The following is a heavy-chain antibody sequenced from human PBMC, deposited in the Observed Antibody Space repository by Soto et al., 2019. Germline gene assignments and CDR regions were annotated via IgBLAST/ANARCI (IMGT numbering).Heavy chain of an antibody. D-gene: IGHD3-16*01. V-gene: IGHV1-2*02. J-gene: IGHJ6*02. CDR3: ARYLMISESGMDV. CDR2: INANRGGT. Sequence: ASVKVSCKASGYTFPDYYLHWVRQAPGQGLEWMGWINANRGGTNFAQKFQGRVTMTRDTSIDTAYMDLNRLRSDDTAVYFCARYLMISESGMDVWGQGTTVTVSS. CDR1: GYTFPDYY.